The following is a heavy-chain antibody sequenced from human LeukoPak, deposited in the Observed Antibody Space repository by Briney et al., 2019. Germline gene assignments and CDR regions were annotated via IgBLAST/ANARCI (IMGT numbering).Heavy chain of an antibody. Sequence: GGSLRLSCASSVFTVSSNYMSWVRQAPGRGLEWVSVIYSAGNIYYADSVKDRFIISRDNSKNTLILQMNSLRAEDTAIYYCARSSGNYLYFDYWGHGTLVTVSS. CDR1: VFTVSSNY. D-gene: IGHD3-22*01. V-gene: IGHV3-66*01. CDR2: IYSAGNI. J-gene: IGHJ4*01. CDR3: ARSSGNYLYFDY.